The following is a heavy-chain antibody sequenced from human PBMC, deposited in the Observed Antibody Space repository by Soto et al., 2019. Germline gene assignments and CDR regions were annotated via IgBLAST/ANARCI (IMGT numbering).Heavy chain of an antibody. CDR3: DRPPLTFPYYYDRSGPRNDAFDI. CDR1: GYSFTSYW. Sequence: GESLKSSFHGSGYSFTSYWIGWVRQMPGKVLELMGIIYPGDSDTRYSPSFQGQVTISADKSISTAYLQLSSLKASDTAMYYCDRPPLTFPYYYDRSGPRNDAFDIWGQGTMVTVSS. CDR2: IYPGDSDT. J-gene: IGHJ3*02. V-gene: IGHV5-51*01. D-gene: IGHD3-22*01.